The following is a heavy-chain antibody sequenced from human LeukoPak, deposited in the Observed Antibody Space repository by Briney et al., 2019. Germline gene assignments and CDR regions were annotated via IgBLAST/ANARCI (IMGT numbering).Heavy chain of an antibody. CDR1: GFTFSSYA. CDR3: AKDVGDILTGLNL. CDR2: ISGSGGST. V-gene: IGHV3-23*01. J-gene: IGHJ3*01. Sequence: GGSLRLSCAASGFTFSSYAMSWVRQAPGKGLEWVSAISGSGGSTYYADSVKGRFTISRDNAKNTLFLQMNSLRAEDTALYYCAKDVGDILTGLNLWGQGTMVTVSS. D-gene: IGHD3-9*01.